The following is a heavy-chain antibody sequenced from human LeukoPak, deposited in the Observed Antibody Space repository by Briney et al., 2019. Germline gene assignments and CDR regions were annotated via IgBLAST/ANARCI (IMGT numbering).Heavy chain of an antibody. V-gene: IGHV1-69*05. J-gene: IGHJ6*03. CDR3: ARTSHDFWSGYYMDV. CDR1: GGTFSSYA. D-gene: IGHD3-3*01. CDR2: IIPIFGTA. Sequence: SVKVSCKASGGTFSSYAISWVRQAPGQGLEWMGGIIPIFGTANYAQKFQGRVTITTDESTSTAHMELSSLRSEDTAVYYCARTSHDFWSGYYMDVWGKGTTVTVSS.